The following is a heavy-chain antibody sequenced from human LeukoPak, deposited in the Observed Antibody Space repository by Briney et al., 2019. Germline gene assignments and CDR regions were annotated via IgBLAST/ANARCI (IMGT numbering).Heavy chain of an antibody. D-gene: IGHD6-19*01. J-gene: IGHJ4*02. V-gene: IGHV3-21*01. CDR3: ARDRGSSGPNYFDY. CDR1: GFTFKNYG. CDR2: ISGSSFYI. Sequence: GGSLRLSCAASGFTFKNYGIHWVRQAPGKGLEWVSSISGSSFYINYADSVRGRFTISRDNAENSVYLQMSSLRAEDTAVYYCARDRGSSGPNYFDYWGQGTLVTVSS.